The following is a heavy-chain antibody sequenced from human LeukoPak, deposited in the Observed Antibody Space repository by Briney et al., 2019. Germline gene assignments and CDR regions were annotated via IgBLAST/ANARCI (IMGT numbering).Heavy chain of an antibody. CDR3: ARDRIAAGWFDP. D-gene: IGHD6-13*01. CDR1: GGSISSYY. V-gene: IGHV4-4*07. J-gene: IGHJ5*02. CDR2: IYTSGST. Sequence: PSETLSLTCTVSGGSISSYYWSWIRRPAGKGLEWIGRIYTSGSTNYNPSLKSRVAMSVDTSKNQFSLKLSSVTAADTAVYYCARDRIAAGWFDPWGQGTLVTVSS.